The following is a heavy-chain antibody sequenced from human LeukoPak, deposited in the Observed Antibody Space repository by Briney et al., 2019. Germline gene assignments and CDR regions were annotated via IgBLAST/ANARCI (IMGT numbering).Heavy chain of an antibody. V-gene: IGHV4-34*01. Sequence: SETLSLTCTVSGASINSAGYYWSWIRQPPGKGLEWIGEINHSGSTNYNPSLKSRVTISVDTSKNQFSLKLSSVTAADTAVYYCASGYFFAFDIWGQGTMVTVSS. J-gene: IGHJ3*02. CDR3: ASGYFFAFDI. D-gene: IGHD2/OR15-2a*01. CDR1: GASINSAGYY. CDR2: INHSGST.